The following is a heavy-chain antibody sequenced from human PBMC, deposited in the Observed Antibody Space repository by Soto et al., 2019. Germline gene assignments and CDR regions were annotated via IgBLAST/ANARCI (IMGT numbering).Heavy chain of an antibody. Sequence: ASVKVSCKASGGTFSSYAISWVRQAPGQGLEWMGGVIPIFGTANYAQKFQGRVTITADESTSTAYMELSSLRSEDTAVYYCARHGDIVVVPAALAYYYYGMDVWGQGTTVTVSS. CDR3: ARHGDIVVVPAALAYYYYGMDV. CDR1: GGTFSSYA. CDR2: VIPIFGTA. D-gene: IGHD2-2*01. J-gene: IGHJ6*02. V-gene: IGHV1-69*13.